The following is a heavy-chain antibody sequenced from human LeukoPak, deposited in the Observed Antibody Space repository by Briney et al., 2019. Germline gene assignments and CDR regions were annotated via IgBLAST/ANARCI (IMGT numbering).Heavy chain of an antibody. Sequence: GGSLRLSCAASGFTFSSYWMSWVRQAPGKGLEWVANIKQDGSEKYYVDSVKGRFTISRDNAKNSLYLQMNSLRAEDTAVYYCARALYYDFWSGSPDDAFDIWGQGTMVTVSS. CDR3: ARALYYDFWSGSPDDAFDI. J-gene: IGHJ3*02. CDR1: GFTFSSYW. CDR2: IKQDGSEK. V-gene: IGHV3-7*04. D-gene: IGHD3-3*01.